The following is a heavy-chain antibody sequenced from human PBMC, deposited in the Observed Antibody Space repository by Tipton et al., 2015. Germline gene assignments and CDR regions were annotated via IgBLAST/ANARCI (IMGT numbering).Heavy chain of an antibody. CDR3: ARDSTSAGNWFDP. J-gene: IGHJ5*02. Sequence: QVQLVQSGAEVKKPGASVKVSYKASGGTFSTYAITWVRQAPGQGLEWMGGIIPLVDIANYALKFQGRVTLTADASTNIAYMELSSLTSEDTAVYYCARDSTSAGNWFDPWGPGTLVTVSS. D-gene: IGHD3-10*01. CDR2: IIPLVDIA. V-gene: IGHV1-69*01. CDR1: GGTFSTYA.